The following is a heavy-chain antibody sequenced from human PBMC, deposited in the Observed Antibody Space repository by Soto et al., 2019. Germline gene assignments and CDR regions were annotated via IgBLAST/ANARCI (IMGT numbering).Heavy chain of an antibody. CDR1: GGSISSGDYY. Sequence: SETLSLTCTVSGGSISSGDYYWSWIRQPPGKGLEWIGYIYYSGSTYYNPSLKSRVTISVDTSKNQFSLKLSSVTAADTAVYYCARDYYYDSSGYYPFDYWGQGTLVHRLL. J-gene: IGHJ4*02. CDR2: IYYSGST. V-gene: IGHV4-30-4*01. D-gene: IGHD3-22*01. CDR3: ARDYYYDSSGYYPFDY.